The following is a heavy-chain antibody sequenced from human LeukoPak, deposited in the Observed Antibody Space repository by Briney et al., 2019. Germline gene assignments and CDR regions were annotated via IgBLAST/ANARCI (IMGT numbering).Heavy chain of an antibody. D-gene: IGHD2-21*01. CDR1: GGSISSGDYY. CDR2: IYYSGST. Sequence: SETLSLTCTVSGGSISSGDYYWSWIRQPPGKGLEWIGYIYYSGSTNYNPSLKSRVTISGDTSKNQFSLKLSSVTAADTAVYYCARADVLIGSLGLSFWGQGTLVTVSS. J-gene: IGHJ4*02. V-gene: IGHV4-61*08. CDR3: ARADVLIGSLGLSF.